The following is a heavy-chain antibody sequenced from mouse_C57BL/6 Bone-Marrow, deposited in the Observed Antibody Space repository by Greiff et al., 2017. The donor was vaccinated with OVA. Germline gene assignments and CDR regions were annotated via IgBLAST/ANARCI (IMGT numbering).Heavy chain of an antibody. CDR1: GFTFSDYY. CDR3: ARLDYGPLDY. V-gene: IGHV5-12*01. J-gene: IGHJ2*01. D-gene: IGHD1-1*02. CDR2: ISNGGGST. Sequence: EVQGVESGGGLVQPGGSLKLSCAASGFTFSDYYMYWVRQTPEKRLEWVAYISNGGGSTYYPDTVKGRFTISRDNAKNTLYLQMSRLKSEDTAMYYCARLDYGPLDYWGQGTTLTVSS.